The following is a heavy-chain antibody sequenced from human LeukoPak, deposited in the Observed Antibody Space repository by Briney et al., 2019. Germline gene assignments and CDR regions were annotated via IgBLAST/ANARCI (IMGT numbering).Heavy chain of an antibody. CDR1: GLTFSSYS. V-gene: IGHV3-21*01. D-gene: IGHD3-10*01. CDR2: ISSSSYI. Sequence: GGSLRLCCAASGLTFSSYSMNWVRQAPGKGLEWVSSISSSSYIYYADSVKGRFTISRDNAKNSLYLQMNSLRAEDTAVYYCARDKLWFGELPDYWGQGTLVTVSS. CDR3: ARDKLWFGELPDY. J-gene: IGHJ4*02.